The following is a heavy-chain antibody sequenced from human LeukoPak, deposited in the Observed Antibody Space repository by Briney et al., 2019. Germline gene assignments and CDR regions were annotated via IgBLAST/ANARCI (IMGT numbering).Heavy chain of an antibody. CDR3: ARDLYDILTGYSSNFDY. CDR2: ISSSSYI. D-gene: IGHD3-9*01. Sequence: GGSLRLSCAASGFTFSSYSMNWVRQAPGKGLEWVSSISSSSYIYYADSVKGRFTISRDNAKNSLYLQMNSLRAEDTAVYYCARDLYDILTGYSSNFDYWGQGTLVAVSS. J-gene: IGHJ4*02. CDR1: GFTFSSYS. V-gene: IGHV3-21*01.